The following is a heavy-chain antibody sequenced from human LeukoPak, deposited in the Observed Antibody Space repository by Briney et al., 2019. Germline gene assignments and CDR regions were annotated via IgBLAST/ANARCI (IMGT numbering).Heavy chain of an antibody. Sequence: GGSLRLSCAASGFTFSSYGMHWVRQAPGKGLEWVAFIRYDGSNKYYADSVKGRFTISRDNSKNTLYLQMNSLRAEDTAVYYCAKVGGGSPKRKDFDYWGQGTLVTVSS. J-gene: IGHJ4*02. CDR2: IRYDGSNK. V-gene: IGHV3-30*02. CDR1: GFTFSSYG. CDR3: AKVGGGSPKRKDFDY. D-gene: IGHD3-16*01.